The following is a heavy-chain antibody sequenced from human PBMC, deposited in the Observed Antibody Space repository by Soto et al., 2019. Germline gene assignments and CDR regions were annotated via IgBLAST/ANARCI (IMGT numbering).Heavy chain of an antibody. J-gene: IGHJ4*02. Sequence: EVQLVESGGGLVKPGGSLRLYCAASGFTFTSYSMNWVRQAPGKGLEWVSSTSSSSSYIYYADSVRGRFTISRDNAKNSLYLQMNSLRAEDTAVYYCARPGDCSGGTCYHIFDYWGQGTLVTVSS. D-gene: IGHD2-15*01. CDR2: TSSSSSYI. CDR1: GFTFTSYS. V-gene: IGHV3-21*01. CDR3: ARPGDCSGGTCYHIFDY.